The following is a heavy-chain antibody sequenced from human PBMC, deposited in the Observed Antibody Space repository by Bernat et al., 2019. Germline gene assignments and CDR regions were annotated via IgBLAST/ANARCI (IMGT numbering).Heavy chain of an antibody. CDR3: ARGPLTTVTSSDGWFDP. J-gene: IGHJ5*02. CDR2: INSDGSST. CDR1: GFTFSSYW. V-gene: IGHV3-74*01. D-gene: IGHD4-17*01. Sequence: EVQLVESGGGLVQPGGSLRLSCAASGFTFSSYWMHWVRQAPGKGLVWVSRINSDGSSTSYADSVKGRLTISRDNAKNTLYLQMNSLRAEDTAVYYCARGPLTTVTSSDGWFDPWGQGTLVTVSS.